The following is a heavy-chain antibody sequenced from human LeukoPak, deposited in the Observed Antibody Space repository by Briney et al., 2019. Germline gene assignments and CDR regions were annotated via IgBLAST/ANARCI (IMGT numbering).Heavy chain of an antibody. CDR2: ITGSGDRT. CDR1: GFTFSSYA. J-gene: IGHJ4*02. V-gene: IGHV3-23*01. CDR3: AKVMIAFNAFDY. Sequence: GGSLRLSCAASGFTFSSYAMSWVRQAPGKGLEWVSVITGSGDRTYYADSVKGRFTISRDNSKNTLYLQMNSLTVEDTAVYYCAKVMIAFNAFDYWGQGTLVTVSS. D-gene: IGHD3-22*01.